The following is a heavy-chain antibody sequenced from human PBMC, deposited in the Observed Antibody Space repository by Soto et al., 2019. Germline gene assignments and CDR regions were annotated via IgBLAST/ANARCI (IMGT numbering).Heavy chain of an antibody. CDR2: IITLFGPS. Sequence: VQLMQSGAEVKQPGSSVKVSCKASGGTFSSHSINWVRQAPGQGLEWMGGIITLFGPSNYAQNFQGRVTVTADQSTSTGHMELNSLTSDDTAVYYCAREVGYGDFSAALLDWGQGTLVTVSS. CDR1: GGTFSSHS. D-gene: IGHD2-21*02. CDR3: AREVGYGDFSAALLD. J-gene: IGHJ4*02. V-gene: IGHV1-69*01.